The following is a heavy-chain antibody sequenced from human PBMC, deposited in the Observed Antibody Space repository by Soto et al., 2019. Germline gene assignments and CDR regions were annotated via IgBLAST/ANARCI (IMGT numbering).Heavy chain of an antibody. D-gene: IGHD3-10*01. Sequence: TSETLSLTCTVSGGSISSSSYYWGWIRQPPGKGLEWIGSIYYSGSTYYNPSLKSRVTISVDTSKNQFSLKLSSVTAADTAVYYCARLSGMVRGVKSGMDVWGQGTTVTVSS. V-gene: IGHV4-39*01. CDR3: ARLSGMVRGVKSGMDV. CDR2: IYYSGST. CDR1: GGSISSSSYY. J-gene: IGHJ6*02.